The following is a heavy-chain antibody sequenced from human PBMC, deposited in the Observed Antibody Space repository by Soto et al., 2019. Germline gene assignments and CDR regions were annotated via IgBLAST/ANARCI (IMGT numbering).Heavy chain of an antibody. J-gene: IGHJ6*02. CDR1: GGTFSSYA. Sequence: QVQLVQSGAEVKRPGSSVKVSCKASGGTFSSYAFSWVRQAPGQGLEWMGGIIPVFNSPSLAQNLHGRVIVTADKSTSTAYIELRSLRFEDTAVYYCAIIGYNNDLDVWCQGTTVIVSS. D-gene: IGHD1-20*01. V-gene: IGHV1-69*06. CDR2: IIPVFNSP. CDR3: AIIGYNNDLDV.